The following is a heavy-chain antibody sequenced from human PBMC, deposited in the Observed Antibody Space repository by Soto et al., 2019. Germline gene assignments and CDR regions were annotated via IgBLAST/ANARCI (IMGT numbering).Heavy chain of an antibody. V-gene: IGHV3-48*02. J-gene: IGHJ5*02. CDR3: ARDREGSGNYSGGWFDP. CDR1: GFTFSSYS. Sequence: EVQLVESGGGLVQPGGSLRLSCAASGFTFSSYSMNWVRQAPGKGLEWVSYISISSSTIYYADSVKGRFTISRDNAKNSLYLQMNSLRDEDTAVYYCARDREGSGNYSGGWFDPWGQGTLVTVSS. D-gene: IGHD1-26*01. CDR2: ISISSSTI.